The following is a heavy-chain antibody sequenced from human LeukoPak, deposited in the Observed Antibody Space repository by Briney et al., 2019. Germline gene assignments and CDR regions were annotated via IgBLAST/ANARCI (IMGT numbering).Heavy chain of an antibody. V-gene: IGHV4-39*07. D-gene: IGHD3-22*01. CDR1: GGSISSSSYY. Sequence: PSETLSLTCTVSGGSISSSSYYWGWIRQPPGKGLEWIGSIYYSGSTYYNPSLKSRVTISVDTSKKQFSLKLSSVTAADTAVYYCARFYQVVMDAFDMWGQGTMVTVSS. CDR3: ARFYQVVMDAFDM. CDR2: IYYSGST. J-gene: IGHJ3*02.